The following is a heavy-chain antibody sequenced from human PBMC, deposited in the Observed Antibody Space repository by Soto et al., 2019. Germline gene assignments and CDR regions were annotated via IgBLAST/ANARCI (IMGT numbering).Heavy chain of an antibody. CDR2: INHSGSP. CDR3: GTFPPEGRTATSRGDDAVDI. D-gene: IGHD4-17*01. J-gene: IGHJ3*02. CDR1: GGSFSGYY. Sequence: QMHLQQRGAGLLKPSETLSLICDVYGGSFSGYYWGWIRQPPGKGLEWIVEINHSGSPNYNPSLQSRISVSVDTSKTHFSMTLSSVTAADTAVYYCGTFPPEGRTATSRGDDAVDIWGQGTLVTVSS. V-gene: IGHV4-34*02.